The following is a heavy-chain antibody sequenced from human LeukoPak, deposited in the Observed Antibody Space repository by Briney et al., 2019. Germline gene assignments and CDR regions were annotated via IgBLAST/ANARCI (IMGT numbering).Heavy chain of an antibody. V-gene: IGHV7-4-1*02. Sequence: GASVKVSCKASGYTFTSYGISWVRQAPGQGLEWMGWINTNTGNPTYAQGFTGRFVFSLDTSVSTAYLQISSLKAEDTAVYYCASFDPDPRYAFDIWGQGTMVTVSS. CDR1: GYTFTSYG. J-gene: IGHJ3*02. CDR3: ASFDPDPRYAFDI. D-gene: IGHD3-9*01. CDR2: INTNTGNP.